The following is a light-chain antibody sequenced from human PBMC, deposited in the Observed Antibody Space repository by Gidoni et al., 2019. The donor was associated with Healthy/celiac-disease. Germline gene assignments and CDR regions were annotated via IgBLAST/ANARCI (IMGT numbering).Light chain of an antibody. CDR2: GAS. CDR3: QQYGSSPPWT. Sequence: EIVLTPSPGTLSLSPGERATLSCRASQSVSSSYLAWYQQKPGQAPRLLIYGASSRATGIPARFSGSGSGTDFTLTISRLEPEDFAVYYCQQYGSSPPWTFGQGTKVEIK. V-gene: IGKV3-20*01. J-gene: IGKJ1*01. CDR1: QSVSSSY.